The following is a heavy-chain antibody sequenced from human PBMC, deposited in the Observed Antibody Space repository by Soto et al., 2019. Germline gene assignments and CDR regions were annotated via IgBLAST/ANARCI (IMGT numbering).Heavy chain of an antibody. CDR3: ASPEYYYDTSGWYY. V-gene: IGHV3-21*01. Sequence: EVQLVESGGGLVKPGGSLRLSCAASGFTFSTYSMNWVRQAPGKGLEWVSSISSSSSYIYYADSVKGRFTISRDNAKNSLYMQMNSLRAEDTAVYDCASPEYYYDTSGWYYWGQGTLVTVSS. D-gene: IGHD3-22*01. J-gene: IGHJ4*02. CDR2: ISSSSSYI. CDR1: GFTFSTYS.